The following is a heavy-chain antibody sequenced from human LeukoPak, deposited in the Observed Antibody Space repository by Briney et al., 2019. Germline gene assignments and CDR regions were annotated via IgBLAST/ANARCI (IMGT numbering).Heavy chain of an antibody. CDR1: GGSFSGYY. CDR3: ARAPYDVLAGYPYWYFDL. D-gene: IGHD3-9*01. J-gene: IGHJ2*01. V-gene: IGHV4-34*01. CDR2: INHSGST. Sequence: ASETLSLTCAVSGGSFSGYYWSWIRQPSGKGLEWIGEINHSGSTNYNPSLKSRVTISVDTSKYQFSLKLSSVTAADMAVYYWARAPYDVLAGYPYWYFDLWGRGSLVTVSS.